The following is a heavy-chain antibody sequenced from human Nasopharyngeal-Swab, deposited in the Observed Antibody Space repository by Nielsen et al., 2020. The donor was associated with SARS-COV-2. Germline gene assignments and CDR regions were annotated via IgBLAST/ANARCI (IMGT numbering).Heavy chain of an antibody. CDR3: ARVLPFRITGTSGMDV. CDR2: INPTDGST. D-gene: IGHD1-7*01. V-gene: IGHV1-46*01. CDR1: GYTFTSYY. Sequence: ASVKVSCKASGYTFTSYYLHWVRQAPGQGLEWMGRINPTDGSTSYAQKFEGRVTMTRVTSTSTVYMELNSLRSEDTAVYYCARVLPFRITGTSGMDVWGQGTTVTVSS. J-gene: IGHJ6*02.